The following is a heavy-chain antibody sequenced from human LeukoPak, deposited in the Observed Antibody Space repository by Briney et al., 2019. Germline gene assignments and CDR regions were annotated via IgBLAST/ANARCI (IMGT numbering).Heavy chain of an antibody. Sequence: SETLSLTCTVSGYSISSYYWSWIRQPPGKGLEWIGYIYYSGSTNYNPSLKSRVTISVDTSKNQFSLNLSSVTAADTAVYYCARVDYWGQGTLVTVSS. CDR3: ARVDY. V-gene: IGHV4-59*01. CDR1: GYSISSYY. J-gene: IGHJ4*02. CDR2: IYYSGST.